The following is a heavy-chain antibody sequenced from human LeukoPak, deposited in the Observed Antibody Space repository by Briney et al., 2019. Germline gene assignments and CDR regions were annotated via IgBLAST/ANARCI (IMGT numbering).Heavy chain of an antibody. CDR1: GGTFSSYA. Sequence: ASVKVSCKASGGTFSSYAISWVRQAPGQGLEWMGGIIPIFGTANYAQKFQGRVTITADESTSTAYMELSSLRSEDTAVYYCARVRHGDSWSGHGMDVWGQGTTVTVSS. CDR3: ARVRHGDSWSGHGMDV. CDR2: IIPIFGTA. V-gene: IGHV1-69*13. J-gene: IGHJ6*02. D-gene: IGHD3-3*01.